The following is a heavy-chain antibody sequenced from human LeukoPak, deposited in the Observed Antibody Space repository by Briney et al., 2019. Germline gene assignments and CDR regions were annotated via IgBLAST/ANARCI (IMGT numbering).Heavy chain of an antibody. CDR1: GGSISSYY. Sequence: SETLPLTCTVSGGSISSYYWSWIRQPPGKGLEWIGYIYYSGSTNYNPSLKSRVTISVDTSKNQFSLKLSSVTAADTAVYYCARGLDDILTGYYLDYWGQGTLVTVSS. V-gene: IGHV4-59*01. D-gene: IGHD3-9*01. CDR3: ARGLDDILTGYYLDY. CDR2: IYYSGST. J-gene: IGHJ4*02.